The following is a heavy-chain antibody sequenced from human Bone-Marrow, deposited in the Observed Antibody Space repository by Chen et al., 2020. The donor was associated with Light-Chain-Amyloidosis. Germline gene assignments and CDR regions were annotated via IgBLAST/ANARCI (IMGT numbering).Heavy chain of an antibody. D-gene: IGHD1-26*01. V-gene: IGHV4-61*02. CDR2: VYNSGST. CDR1: GDSLFNDKYY. J-gene: IGHJ5*01. CDR3: VRDVMSTTGHRWFES. Sequence: QVQLQESGPGLVKPSQTLSLTCTVSGDSLFNDKYYWHWIRQPAGKGLEWIGRVYNSGSTRYNPSLKSRITISVNTAKNQFSLNLTSVTATDTAVYYCVRDVMSTTGHRWFESWGQGILVTVSS.